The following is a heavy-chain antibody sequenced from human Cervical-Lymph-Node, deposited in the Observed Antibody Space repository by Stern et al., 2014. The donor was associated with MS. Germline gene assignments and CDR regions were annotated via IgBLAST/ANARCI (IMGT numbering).Heavy chain of an antibody. D-gene: IGHD1-7*01. CDR3: ARGNWNYEGMGY. V-gene: IGHV3-33*01. J-gene: IGHJ4*02. CDR2: IWYDGNKK. CDR1: GFTFSNYG. Sequence: QVQLVESGGGVVQPGRSLRLSCAASGFTFSNYGMHWVRQAPGKGLEWLAVIWYDGNKKYYADSVKGRFTISRDNSKNTLFLQMSSLTAEDKALYYCARGNWNYEGMGYWGQGTLVTVSS.